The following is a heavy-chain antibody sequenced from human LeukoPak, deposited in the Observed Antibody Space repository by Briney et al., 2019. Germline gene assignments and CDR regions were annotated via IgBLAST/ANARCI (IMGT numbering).Heavy chain of an antibody. D-gene: IGHD3-9*01. Sequence: ASVKVSCKAPGYTFTGYYIHWVRQAPGQGLEWMGIINPSAGTTSYAQKFQGRVTVTRDTSTSTFYMELRSLRSEDTAVYYCARRGGLRYIDYWGQGTMVTVSS. CDR3: ARRGGLRYIDY. V-gene: IGHV1-46*01. CDR2: INPSAGTT. J-gene: IGHJ4*02. CDR1: GYTFTGYY.